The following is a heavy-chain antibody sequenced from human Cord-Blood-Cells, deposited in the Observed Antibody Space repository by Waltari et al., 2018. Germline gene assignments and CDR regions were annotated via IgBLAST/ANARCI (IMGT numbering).Heavy chain of an antibody. CDR2: IYSGGST. D-gene: IGHD7-27*01. J-gene: IGHJ4*02. CDR3: VLGTALDY. Sequence: EVQLVESGGGLVQPGGSLRLCCATSGFPVSCYYMCWVRQAPANGLEWVSVIYSGGSTYYADSVKGRFTTSRHNFKNTLYLQMNSLRAEDTAVYYCVLGTALDYWGQGTLVTVSS. V-gene: IGHV3-53*04. CDR1: GFPVSCYY.